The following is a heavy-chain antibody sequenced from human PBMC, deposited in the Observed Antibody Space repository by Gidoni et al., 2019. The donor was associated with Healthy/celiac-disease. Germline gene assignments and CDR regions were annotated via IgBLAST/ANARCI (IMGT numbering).Heavy chain of an antibody. CDR1: AFTFSSYS. V-gene: IGHV3-48*02. Sequence: EVQLVESGGGLVQPGGSLILPCAASAFTFSSYSMNWVRQGPGKGLRWVSYISSSSSTIYYADSVKGRFTISRDNAKNSLYLQMNSLRDEDTAVYYCARASRGRGSMDVWGQGTTVTVSS. D-gene: IGHD3-16*01. CDR2: ISSSSSTI. CDR3: ARASRGRGSMDV. J-gene: IGHJ6*02.